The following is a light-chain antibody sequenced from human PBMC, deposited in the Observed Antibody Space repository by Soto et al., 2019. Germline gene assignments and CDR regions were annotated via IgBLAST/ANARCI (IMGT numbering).Light chain of an antibody. CDR1: ETISSDK. CDR2: GTF. J-gene: IGKJ1*01. Sequence: EIVLTQSPGTLSVSPGERATLSCRASETISSDKLAWYQQKPGQPPSLLIYGTFSRAPGIPDRFSGSGSGTDFTLTISRLEPEDSAIYYCQQYGSWTFGQGTKVEI. CDR3: QQYGSWT. V-gene: IGKV3-20*01.